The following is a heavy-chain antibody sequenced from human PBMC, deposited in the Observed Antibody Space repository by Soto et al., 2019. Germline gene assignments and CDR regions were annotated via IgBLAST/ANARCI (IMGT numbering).Heavy chain of an antibody. J-gene: IGHJ4*02. CDR1: GFSLSTAGMR. CDR3: ARIGNDHGDSFDS. D-gene: IGHD4-17*01. V-gene: IGHV2-70*04. CDR2: IDWDDDK. Sequence: SGPTLVNPTQTLTLTCTFSGFSLSTAGMRVTRIRQPPGKALEWLARIDWDDDKFYSTSLKARLSISKDTSKNRVVLTMTNMDPVDTATYYCARIGNDHGDSFDSWGQGTLVTVSS.